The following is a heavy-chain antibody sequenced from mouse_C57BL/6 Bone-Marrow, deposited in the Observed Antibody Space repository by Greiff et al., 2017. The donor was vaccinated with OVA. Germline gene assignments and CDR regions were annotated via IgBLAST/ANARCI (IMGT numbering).Heavy chain of an antibody. V-gene: IGHV5-9-1*02. CDR3: TRGDYGYPYWYFDV. CDR2: ISSGGDYI. CDR1: GFTFSSYA. Sequence: EVQLVESGEGLVKPGGSLKLSCAASGFTFSSYAMSWVRQTPEKRLEWVAYISSGGDYIYYADTVKGRFTISRDNARNTLYLQMSSLKSEDTAMYYCTRGDYGYPYWYFDVWGTGTTVTVSS. D-gene: IGHD2-2*01. J-gene: IGHJ1*03.